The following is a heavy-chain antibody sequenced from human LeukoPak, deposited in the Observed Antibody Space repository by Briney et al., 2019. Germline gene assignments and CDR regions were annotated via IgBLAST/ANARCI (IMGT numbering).Heavy chain of an antibody. J-gene: IGHJ4*02. CDR3: AKDTSGSYYGFDY. Sequence: GGSLRLSCAASGFTFSSYAMSWVRQAPGKGLEWVSGISGSGGSTYYADSVKGRFTISRDNSKNTLYLQMNSLRAEDTAVYYCAKDTSGSYYGFDYWGQGTLVTVSS. V-gene: IGHV3-23*01. D-gene: IGHD1-26*01. CDR1: GFTFSSYA. CDR2: ISGSGGST.